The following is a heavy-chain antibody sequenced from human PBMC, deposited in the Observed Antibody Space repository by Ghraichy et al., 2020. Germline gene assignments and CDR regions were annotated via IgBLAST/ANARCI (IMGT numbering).Heavy chain of an antibody. CDR2: IYYSGST. Sequence: SQTLSLTCTVSGGSVSSGSYYWSWIRQPPGKGLEWIGYIYYSGSTNYNPSLKSRVTISVDTTKNQFSLKLSSVTATDTAVYYCARYYYYDSSGYFKAFDIWGQGTMVTVSS. CDR3: ARYYYYDSSGYFKAFDI. J-gene: IGHJ3*02. CDR1: GGSVSSGSYY. D-gene: IGHD3-22*01. V-gene: IGHV4-61*01.